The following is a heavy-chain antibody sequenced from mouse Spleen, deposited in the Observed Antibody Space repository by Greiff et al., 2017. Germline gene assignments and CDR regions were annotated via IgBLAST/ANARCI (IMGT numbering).Heavy chain of an antibody. V-gene: IGHV1-7*01. CDR3: ARKTTVGYFDV. D-gene: IGHD1-1*01. Sequence: VQGVESGAELAKPGASVKMSCKASGYTFTSYWMHWVKQRPGQGLEWIGYINPSTGYTEYNQKFKDKATLTADKSSSTAYMQLSSLTSEDSAVYYCARKTTVGYFDVWGAGTTVTVSS. CDR2: INPSTGYT. J-gene: IGHJ1*01. CDR1: GYTFTSYW.